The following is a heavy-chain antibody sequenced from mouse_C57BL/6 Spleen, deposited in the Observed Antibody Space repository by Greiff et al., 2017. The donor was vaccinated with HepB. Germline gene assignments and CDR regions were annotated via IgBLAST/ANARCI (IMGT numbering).Heavy chain of an antibody. V-gene: IGHV1-64*01. CDR1: GYTFTSYW. CDR3: ASYGNPGSFAY. J-gene: IGHJ3*01. CDR2: IHPNSGST. D-gene: IGHD2-1*01. Sequence: QVQLKQPGAELVKPGASVKLSCKASGYTFTSYWMHWVKQRPGQGLEWIGMIHPNSGSTNYNEKFKSKAKLTVDKSSSTAYMQLSSLTSEDSAVYYCASYGNPGSFAYWGQGTLVTVSA.